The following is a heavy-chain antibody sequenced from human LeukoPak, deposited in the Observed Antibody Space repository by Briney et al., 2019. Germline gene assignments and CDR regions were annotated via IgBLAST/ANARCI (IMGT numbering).Heavy chain of an antibody. CDR3: ARHSGYDYVWGSYRLPFDY. CDR2: IYYSGST. CDR1: GGSVSSGSYY. Sequence: SETLSLTCTVSGGSVSSGSYYWSWIRQPPGKGLEWIGYIYYSGSTNYNPSLKSRVTISVDTSKNQFSLKLSSVTAADTAVFYCARHSGYDYVWGSYRLPFDYWGQGTLVTVSS. V-gene: IGHV4-61*01. D-gene: IGHD3-16*02. J-gene: IGHJ4*02.